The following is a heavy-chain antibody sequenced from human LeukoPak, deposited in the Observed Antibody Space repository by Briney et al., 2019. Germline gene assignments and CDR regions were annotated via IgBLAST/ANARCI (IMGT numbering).Heavy chain of an antibody. CDR3: ARGGTNYYDSSGYYPPTHWFDP. CDR2: IIPIFGTA. CDR1: GGTFSSYA. D-gene: IGHD3-22*01. V-gene: IGHV1-69*05. J-gene: IGHJ5*02. Sequence: SVKVSCKASGGTFSSYAISWVRQAPGQGLEWMGGIIPIFGTANYAQKFQGRVTITTDESTSTAYMELSSLRSGDTAVYYCARGGTNYYDSSGYYPPTHWFDPWGQGTLVTVSS.